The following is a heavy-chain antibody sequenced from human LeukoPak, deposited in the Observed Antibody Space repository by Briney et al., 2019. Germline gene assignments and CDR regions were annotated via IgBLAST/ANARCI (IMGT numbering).Heavy chain of an antibody. J-gene: IGHJ4*02. V-gene: IGHV3-74*01. D-gene: IGHD1-26*01. Sequence: GGSLSLSCGASGFTLSSYWMHCVREAPGKGVVWVSRINNDGSTTTYADSVKGRFTISRDNAKNTLYLQMNSLRAEDTAVYYCARGVLVGGFDYWGQGTLVTVSS. CDR1: GFTLSSYW. CDR2: INNDGSTT. CDR3: ARGVLVGGFDY.